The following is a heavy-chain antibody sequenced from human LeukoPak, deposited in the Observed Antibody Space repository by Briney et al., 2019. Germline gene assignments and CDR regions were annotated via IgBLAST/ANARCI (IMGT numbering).Heavy chain of an antibody. CDR3: ARAHLTLFGVVTYPFDY. CDR2: ISSSSTYI. J-gene: IGHJ4*02. D-gene: IGHD3-3*01. Sequence: PGGSLRLSCAASGFTLSTYNMNWVRQAPGKGLEWVSSISSSSTYIYYADSVKGRFTISRDNAKNTLYLQMNSLRVEAPAVYYCARAHLTLFGVVTYPFDYWGQGTLVTVSS. V-gene: IGHV3-21*01. CDR1: GFTLSTYN.